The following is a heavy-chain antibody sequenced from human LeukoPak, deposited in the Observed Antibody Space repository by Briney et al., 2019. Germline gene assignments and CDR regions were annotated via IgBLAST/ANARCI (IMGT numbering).Heavy chain of an antibody. J-gene: IGHJ4*02. CDR2: ISSSGSTI. CDR1: GFTFSSYA. V-gene: IGHV3-11*04. D-gene: IGHD4-11*01. Sequence: GGSLRLSCAVSGFTFSSYAMSWIRQAPGKGLEWVSYISSSGSTIYYADSVKGRFTISRDNAKNSLYLQMNSLRAEDTAVYYCARDPDYSIGSYWGQGTLVTVSS. CDR3: ARDPDYSIGSY.